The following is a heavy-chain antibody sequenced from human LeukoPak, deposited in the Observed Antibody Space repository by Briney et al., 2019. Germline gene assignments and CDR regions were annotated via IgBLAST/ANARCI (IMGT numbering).Heavy chain of an antibody. CDR2: IYTSRST. CDR3: ARDGAYGSGSYYNLDWFDP. CDR1: GGSISSYY. J-gene: IGHJ5*02. Sequence: SETLSLTCTVSGGSISSYYWSWIRQPAGKGLEWIGRIYTSRSTNYNPSLKSRVTMSVDTSKNQFSLKLSSVTAADTAVYYCARDGAYGSGSYYNLDWFDPWGQGTLVTVSS. D-gene: IGHD3-10*01. V-gene: IGHV4-4*07.